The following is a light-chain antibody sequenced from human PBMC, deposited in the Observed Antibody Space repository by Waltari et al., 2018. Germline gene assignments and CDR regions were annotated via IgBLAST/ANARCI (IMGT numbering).Light chain of an antibody. J-gene: IGKJ3*01. V-gene: IGKV1-33*01. Sequence: IQLTQSPSSLSASVGDRVTITCRASQDITNYLNWYQQKPGKAPKLLIHDASKLESGHPSRFSGSQSGTYFTLTITSLQPEDIATYYCQRYDNLPMFAFGPGTKVDIK. CDR1: QDITNY. CDR2: DAS. CDR3: QRYDNLPMFA.